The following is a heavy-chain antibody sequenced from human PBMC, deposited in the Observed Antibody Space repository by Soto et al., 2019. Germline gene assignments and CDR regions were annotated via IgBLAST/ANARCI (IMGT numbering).Heavy chain of an antibody. Sequence: PGGSLRLSCAASGFTFSNYVMHWVRQAPGKGLEWVAVISYDGSYEYYADSVKGRFTISRDNSKNTLYLQMNSLRAEDTAVYYSAKDLFRYFDWSPFDYWGQGTLVTVSS. CDR3: AKDLFRYFDWSPFDY. J-gene: IGHJ4*02. CDR1: GFTFSNYV. CDR2: ISYDGSYE. V-gene: IGHV3-30*18. D-gene: IGHD3-9*01.